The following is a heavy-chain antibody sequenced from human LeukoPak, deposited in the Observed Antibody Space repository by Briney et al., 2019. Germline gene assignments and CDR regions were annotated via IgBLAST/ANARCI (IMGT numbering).Heavy chain of an antibody. CDR1: GGSISSYY. CDR2: IYYSGST. J-gene: IGHJ4*02. Sequence: SGTLSLTCTVSGGSISSYYWSWIRQPPGKGLEWIGYIYYSGSTNYNPSLKSRVTISVDTSKNQFSLKLSSVTAADTAVYYCARAGVRYSSSWYDYWGQGTLVTVSS. D-gene: IGHD6-13*01. V-gene: IGHV4-59*01. CDR3: ARAGVRYSSSWYDY.